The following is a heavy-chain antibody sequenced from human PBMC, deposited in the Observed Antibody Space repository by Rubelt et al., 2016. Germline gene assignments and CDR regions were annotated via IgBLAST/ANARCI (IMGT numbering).Heavy chain of an antibody. J-gene: IGHJ3*02. V-gene: IGHV4-34*01. D-gene: IGHD3-10*01. Sequence: QVQLQQWGAGLLKPSETLSLTCAVYGGSFSGYYWSWIRQPPGKGLEWIGSVYHTGTTYSNPSLKSRVTILVDTSKNQFSLELTSVTAADTAVYYWARPQELDAFDTWGQGTMVTVSS. CDR1: GGSFSGYY. CDR2: VYHTGTT. CDR3: ARPQELDAFDT.